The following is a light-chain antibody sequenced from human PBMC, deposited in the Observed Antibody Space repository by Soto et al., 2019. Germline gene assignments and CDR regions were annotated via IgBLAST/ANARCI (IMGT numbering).Light chain of an antibody. CDR1: YSNIGAGYE. J-gene: IGLJ3*02. Sequence: QSELTQPPSVSGAPGQRVTISCTGSYSNIGAGYEVHWYQQVPGSAPKLLVSGHNNRPAGVPDRFFGSKSDSSASLTIIGLQAEDEADYYCQSFDNSVSGSGVFGGGTKVTVL. CDR3: QSFDNSVSGSGV. V-gene: IGLV1-40*01. CDR2: GHN.